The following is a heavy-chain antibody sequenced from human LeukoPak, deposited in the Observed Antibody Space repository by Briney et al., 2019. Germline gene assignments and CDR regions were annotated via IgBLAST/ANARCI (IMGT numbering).Heavy chain of an antibody. CDR1: GYTFTSYY. V-gene: IGHV1-46*01. CDR3: ARGAATYYDFWSGYSLSSDY. Sequence: ASVKVSCKASGYTFTSYYMHWVRQAPGQGLEWMGIINPSGGSTSYAQKFQGRVTMTRDTSTSTVYMELSSLRSEDTAVYYCARGAATYYDFWSGYSLSSDYWGQGALVTVSS. J-gene: IGHJ4*02. D-gene: IGHD3-3*01. CDR2: INPSGGST.